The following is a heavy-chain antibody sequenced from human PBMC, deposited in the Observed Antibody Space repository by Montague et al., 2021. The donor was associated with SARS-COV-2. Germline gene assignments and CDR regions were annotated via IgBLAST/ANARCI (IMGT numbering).Heavy chain of an antibody. CDR3: ARLSHMMPEAAFDI. V-gene: IGHV4-59*08. D-gene: IGHD3-16*01. CDR1: GGSISSYY. Sequence: SETLSLTCTVSGGSISSYYWSWIRQPPGKGLEWIGYIYYSGSTNYNPSLKSRVTISVDTSKNQFSLKLSSVTAADTAVYYCARLSHMMPEAAFDIWGQGTMVTVSS. CDR2: IYYSGST. J-gene: IGHJ3*02.